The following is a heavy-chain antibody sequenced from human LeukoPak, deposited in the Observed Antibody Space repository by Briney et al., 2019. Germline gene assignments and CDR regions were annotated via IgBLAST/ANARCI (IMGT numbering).Heavy chain of an antibody. V-gene: IGHV3-7*03. CDR2: IKEDGSEK. CDR3: ARGPFTVITFGGVRGY. J-gene: IGHJ4*02. Sequence: GGSLRLSCAASGFTVSSNYMSWVRQAPGKGLEWVANIKEDGSEKYYVDSVEGRFTISRDNAKNSLYLQMNSLRAEDTAVYYCARGPFTVITFGGVRGYWGQGTLVTVSS. CDR1: GFTVSSNY. D-gene: IGHD3-16*01.